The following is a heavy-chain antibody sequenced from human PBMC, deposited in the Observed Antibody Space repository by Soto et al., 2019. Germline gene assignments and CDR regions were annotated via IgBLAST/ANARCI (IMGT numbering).Heavy chain of an antibody. V-gene: IGHV1-69*01. J-gene: IGHJ4*02. Sequence: QVQLVQSGAEVKKPGSSVKVSCKASGGTFSSYAISWVRQAPGQGLECMGGIIPIFGTANYAQKFQGRVTITADESTSTAYMELSSLRSEDTAVYYCARESITIFGVVIYRFYYFDYWGQGTLVTVSS. CDR2: IIPIFGTA. CDR3: ARESITIFGVVIYRFYYFDY. D-gene: IGHD3-3*01. CDR1: GGTFSSYA.